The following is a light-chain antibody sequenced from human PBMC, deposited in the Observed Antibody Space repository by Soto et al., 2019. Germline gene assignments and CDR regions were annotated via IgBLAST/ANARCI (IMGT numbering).Light chain of an antibody. CDR1: SSDVGEYNS. CDR3: SSYTSSSTYV. CDR2: EVT. Sequence: QSALTQPASVSGSPGQSITISCTGTSSDVGEYNSVSWYQQHPGKAPKLIIYEVTNRPSGVSDRLSGSKSGNTASLTISGLQAEDEAVYYCSSYTSSSTYVFGVGTKLTVL. V-gene: IGLV2-14*01. J-gene: IGLJ1*01.